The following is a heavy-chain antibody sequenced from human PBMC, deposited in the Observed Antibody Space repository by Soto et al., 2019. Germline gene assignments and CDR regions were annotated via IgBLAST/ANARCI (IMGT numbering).Heavy chain of an antibody. D-gene: IGHD5-12*01. J-gene: IGHJ4*02. CDR2: ISSSGTTI. CDR3: ARDSVRDGYPSTRY. Sequence: GGSLRLSCAASAFTFSSYSMNGVRQAPGKGLEWVSYISSSGTTIYYVDSVKGRFTISRDNAKNSLSLQMNSLRDEDTAVYYCARDSVRDGYPSTRYWGQGTLVTVSS. CDR1: AFTFSSYS. V-gene: IGHV3-48*02.